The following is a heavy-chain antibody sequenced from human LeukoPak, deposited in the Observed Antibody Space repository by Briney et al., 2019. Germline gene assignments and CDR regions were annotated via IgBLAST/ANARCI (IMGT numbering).Heavy chain of an antibody. J-gene: IGHJ6*02. Sequence: ASVKVSCKASGFTFTSYDINWVRQASGQGLEWMGWMNPNNGNTGYAQKFQGRVTMTRDTSISTAYMELRGLRSEDTAVYYCARVKDIVVVPAASYYYYYGMDVWGQGTTVTVSS. CDR2: MNPNNGNT. CDR3: ARVKDIVVVPAASYYYYYGMDV. V-gene: IGHV1-8*01. CDR1: GFTFTSYD. D-gene: IGHD2-2*01.